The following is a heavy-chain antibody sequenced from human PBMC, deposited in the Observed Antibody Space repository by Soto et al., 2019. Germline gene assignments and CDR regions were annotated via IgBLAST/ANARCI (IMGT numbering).Heavy chain of an antibody. V-gene: IGHV1-69*12. J-gene: IGHJ6*02. CDR2: IIPIFATA. CDR3: AQCLLGVNYYYGMDV. Sequence: QVQLVQSGAEVKKPGSSVKVSCKASGGTFSSYAINWVRQAPGQGLEWMGGIIPIFATADYAQKFQGRVTTTAEESTSTAYMELSSLRSEDTAVYYCAQCLLGVNYYYGMDVWGQGTTVTVSS. CDR1: GGTFSSYA. D-gene: IGHD3-16*01.